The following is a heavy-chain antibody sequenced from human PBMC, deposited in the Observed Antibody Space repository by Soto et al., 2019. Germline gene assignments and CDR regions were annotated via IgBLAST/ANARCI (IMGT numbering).Heavy chain of an antibody. J-gene: IGHJ4*02. V-gene: IGHV4-34*01. Sequence: SETLSLTCAVYGGSFSGYYWSWIRQPPGKGLEWIGEINHSGSTNYNPSLKSRVTISVDTSKNQFSLKLSSVTAADTAVYYCAAQGGYAYAIDYWGQGTLVTVSS. CDR2: INHSGST. CDR1: GGSFSGYY. CDR3: AAQGGYAYAIDY. D-gene: IGHD5-12*01.